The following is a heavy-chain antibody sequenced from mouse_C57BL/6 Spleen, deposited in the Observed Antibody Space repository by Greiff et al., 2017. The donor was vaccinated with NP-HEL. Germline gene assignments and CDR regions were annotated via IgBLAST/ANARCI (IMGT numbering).Heavy chain of an antibody. CDR2: IDPEDGET. D-gene: IGHD1-1*01. J-gene: IGHJ3*01. V-gene: IGHV14-2*01. CDR1: GFNITDYY. Sequence: EVQLQQSGAELVKPGASVKLSCTASGFNITDYYMHWVKQRTEQGLEWIGRIDPEDGETKYAPKFQGKATITADTSSNTAYLQLSSLTSEDTAVYYCARIYYGSSYGFAYWGQGTLVTVSA. CDR3: ARIYYGSSYGFAY.